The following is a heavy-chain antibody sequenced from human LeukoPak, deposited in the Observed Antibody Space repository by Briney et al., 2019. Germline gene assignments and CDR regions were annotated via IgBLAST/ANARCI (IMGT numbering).Heavy chain of an antibody. CDR1: GFTFDDYA. V-gene: IGHV3-9*01. CDR2: ISWNSGTI. J-gene: IGHJ4*02. CDR3: ARETSQDYFDS. Sequence: GGSLRLSCAASGFTFDDYAMNWVRQVPGKGLEWISLISWNSGTIGYADSVKGRFTISRDNANNFLYLQMNSLRAEDTAVYYCARETSQDYFDSWGQGTLVTVSS.